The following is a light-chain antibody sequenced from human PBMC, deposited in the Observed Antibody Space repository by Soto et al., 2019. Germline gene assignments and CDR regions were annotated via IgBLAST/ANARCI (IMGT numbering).Light chain of an antibody. J-gene: IGLJ1*01. Sequence: QSVLTQPASVSGSPGQSITISCTGTSSDVGSYDFVSWYQQHPGKAPKLLIYEGSKRPSGVSDRFSGSKSGNTASPTISGLQAEDEADYHCSSYAGIRTYVFGSGTKVTVL. V-gene: IGLV2-23*01. CDR1: SSDVGSYDF. CDR2: EGS. CDR3: SSYAGIRTYV.